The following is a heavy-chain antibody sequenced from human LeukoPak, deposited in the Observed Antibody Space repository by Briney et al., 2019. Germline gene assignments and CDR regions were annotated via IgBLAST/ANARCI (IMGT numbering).Heavy chain of an antibody. D-gene: IGHD5-12*01. CDR3: ARDSNLVYSGYDRGVWFDP. V-gene: IGHV4-59*01. CDR2: IYYSGST. CDR1: GGSISSYY. Sequence: SETLSLTCTVSGGSISSYYWSWIRQPPGKGLEWIGYIYYSGSTNYNPSLKSRVTISVDTSKNQFSLKLSSVTAADTAVYYCARDSNLVYSGYDRGVWFDPWGQGTLVTVSS. J-gene: IGHJ5*02.